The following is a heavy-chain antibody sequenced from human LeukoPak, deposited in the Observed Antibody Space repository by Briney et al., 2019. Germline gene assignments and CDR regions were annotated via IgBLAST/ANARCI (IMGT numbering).Heavy chain of an antibody. J-gene: IGHJ4*02. D-gene: IGHD2-2*01. V-gene: IGHV4-31*03. CDR3: ARGGEGYCSSTSCYAFDY. Sequence: PSQTLSLTCTVSGGSISSGGYYWSWIRQHPGKGLEWIGYIYYSGSTYYNPSLKSRVTISVDTSKNQFSLKLSSVTAADTAVYYCARGGEGYCSSTSCYAFDYWGQGTLATVSS. CDR1: GGSISSGGYY. CDR2: IYYSGST.